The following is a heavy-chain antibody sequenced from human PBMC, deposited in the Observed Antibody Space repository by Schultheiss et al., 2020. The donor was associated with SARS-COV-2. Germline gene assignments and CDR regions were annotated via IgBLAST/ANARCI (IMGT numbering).Heavy chain of an antibody. CDR1: GFTFSSYA. CDR3: ASGDRLAPDY. D-gene: IGHD6-19*01. Sequence: GGSLRLSCTASGFTFSSYAMHWVRQAPGKGLEWVAVISYDGSNKYYADSVKGRFTISRDNAKNSLYLQMNSLRAEDTAVYYCASGDRLAPDYWGQGTLVTVSS. V-gene: IGHV3-30*07. CDR2: ISYDGSNK. J-gene: IGHJ4*02.